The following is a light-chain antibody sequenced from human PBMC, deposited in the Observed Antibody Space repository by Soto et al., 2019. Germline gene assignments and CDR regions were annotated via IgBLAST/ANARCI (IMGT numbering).Light chain of an antibody. CDR1: QNIGNW. J-gene: IGKJ2*01. Sequence: DIQMTQSPSTLSASVGDRVTITCRASQNIGNWLAWYQQKPGKAPKVLIYDASSLESGVPSKFTGSGSGTEFTLTICSLQPDDFAIYYCQQYSSYSPYTFGQGTKLEIK. CDR2: DAS. V-gene: IGKV1-5*01. CDR3: QQYSSYSPYT.